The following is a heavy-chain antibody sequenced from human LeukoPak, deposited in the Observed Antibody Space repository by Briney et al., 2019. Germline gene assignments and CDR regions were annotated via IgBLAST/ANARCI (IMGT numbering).Heavy chain of an antibody. J-gene: IGHJ4*02. V-gene: IGHV3-23*01. CDR3: AKDLFPDQYGDYDEPGIGDDY. Sequence: GGSLRLSWAASGFTFSSYGMSWVRQAPGKGLEWVSAISGSGGSTYYADSVKGRFTISRDNSKNTLYLQMNSLRAEDTAVYYCAKDLFPDQYGDYDEPGIGDDYWGQGTLVTVSS. CDR1: GFTFSSYG. CDR2: ISGSGGST. D-gene: IGHD4-17*01.